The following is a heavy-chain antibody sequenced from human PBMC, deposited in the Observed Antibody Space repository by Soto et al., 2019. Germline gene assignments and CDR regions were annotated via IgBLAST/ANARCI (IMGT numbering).Heavy chain of an antibody. V-gene: IGHV4-34*01. Sequence: SETLSLTCPVYGGSFSGYFWSWIRQPPGKGLEWIGEIDHSGSTSYNPSLKSRVTMSVDTSKNHFSLKLRSVTAADTAVYYCARDRLPFDYSNYRENWFDPWGQGTLVTVSS. J-gene: IGHJ5*02. CDR2: IDHSGST. D-gene: IGHD4-4*01. CDR3: ARDRLPFDYSNYRENWFDP. CDR1: GGSFSGYF.